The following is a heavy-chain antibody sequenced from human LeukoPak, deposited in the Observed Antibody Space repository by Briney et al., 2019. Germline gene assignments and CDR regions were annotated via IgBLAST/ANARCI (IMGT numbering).Heavy chain of an antibody. J-gene: IGHJ3*02. CDR2: IIPIFGTA. V-gene: IGHV1-69*05. CDR1: GGTFSSYA. Sequence: SVKVSCKASGGTFSSYAISWVRQAPGQGLEWMGGIIPIFGTANYAQKFQGRVTITTDESTSTAYMELSSLRSEDTAVYYCARERGSDIVVVPGSDAFDIWGQGTMVTVSS. CDR3: ARERGSDIVVVPGSDAFDI. D-gene: IGHD2-2*01.